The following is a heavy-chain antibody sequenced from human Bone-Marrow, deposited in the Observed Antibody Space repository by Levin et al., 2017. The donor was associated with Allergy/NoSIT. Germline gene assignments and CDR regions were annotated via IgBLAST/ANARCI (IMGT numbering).Heavy chain of an antibody. CDR1: GFTVSSNY. Sequence: GGSLRLSCAASGFTVSSNYMSWVRQAPGKGLEWVSVIYSGGSTYYADSVKGRFTISRDNSKNTLYLQMNSLRAEDTAVDYCARGLRTVSAFDIWGQGTMVTVSS. V-gene: IGHV3-53*01. D-gene: IGHD5-12*01. CDR2: IYSGGST. J-gene: IGHJ3*02. CDR3: ARGLRTVSAFDI.